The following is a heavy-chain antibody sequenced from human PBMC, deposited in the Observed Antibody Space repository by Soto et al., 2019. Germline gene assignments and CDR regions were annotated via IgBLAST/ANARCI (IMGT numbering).Heavy chain of an antibody. CDR3: ARAFYDSSGYFYYYYGMDV. J-gene: IGHJ6*02. Sequence: GGSLRLSCASSGFTFSSYWMIWVRQAPGKGLEWVANIKQDGSEKYYVDSVKGRFTISRDNAKNSLYLQMNSLRAEDTAVYYCARAFYDSSGYFYYYYGMDVWGQGTTLTVSS. D-gene: IGHD3-22*01. CDR2: IKQDGSEK. CDR1: GFTFSSYW. V-gene: IGHV3-7*05.